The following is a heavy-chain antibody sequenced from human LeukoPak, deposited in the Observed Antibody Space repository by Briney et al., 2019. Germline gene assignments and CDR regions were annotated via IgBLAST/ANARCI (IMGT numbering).Heavy chain of an antibody. CDR3: ARAEYYYDSSGYRAWFDP. D-gene: IGHD3-22*01. J-gene: IGHJ5*02. Sequence: SETLSLTCAVSGGSISSGGYSWSWIRQPPGKGPEWIGYIYHSGSTYYNPSLKRRVTISVDRSKNHFSLKLSSVTAADAAVYYFARAEYYYDSSGYRAWFDPGGQGTPVTVSS. V-gene: IGHV4-30-2*01. CDR2: IYHSGST. CDR1: GGSISSGGYS.